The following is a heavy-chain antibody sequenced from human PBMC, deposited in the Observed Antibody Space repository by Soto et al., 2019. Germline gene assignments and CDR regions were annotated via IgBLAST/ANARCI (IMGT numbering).Heavy chain of an antibody. D-gene: IGHD3-22*01. CDR3: ARVSDSYAFDI. J-gene: IGHJ3*02. Sequence: GGSLRLSCAASGFTFSRECMHWVRQAPGKGLEWVAVIWYDGSNKYYADSVKGRFTISRDNSKNTLYLQMNSLRAEDTAVYYCARVSDSYAFDIWGQGTMVTVS. CDR1: GFTFSREC. V-gene: IGHV3-33*01. CDR2: IWYDGSNK.